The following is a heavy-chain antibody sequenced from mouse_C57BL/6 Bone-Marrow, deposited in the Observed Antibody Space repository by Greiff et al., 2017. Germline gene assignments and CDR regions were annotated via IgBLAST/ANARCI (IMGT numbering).Heavy chain of an antibody. Sequence: VQLQQPGAELVMPGASVKLSCKASGYTFTSYWMHWVKQRPGQGLEWIGEIDPSDSYTNYNQKFKGKSTLTVDKSSSTAYMQLSSLTSEDSAVYYCARPHLYYGSSYGFAYWGQGTLVTVSA. V-gene: IGHV1-69*01. CDR1: GYTFTSYW. J-gene: IGHJ3*01. D-gene: IGHD1-1*01. CDR2: IDPSDSYT. CDR3: ARPHLYYGSSYGFAY.